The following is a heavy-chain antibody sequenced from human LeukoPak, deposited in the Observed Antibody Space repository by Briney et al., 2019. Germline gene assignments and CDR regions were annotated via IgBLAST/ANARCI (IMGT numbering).Heavy chain of an antibody. V-gene: IGHV4-39*07. J-gene: IGHJ4*02. CDR3: AGHCSGGSCYSRTPGLDY. CDR2: INHSGST. Sequence: SETLSLTCTVSGGSISSSGYYWDWIRQPPGKGLEWIGEINHSGSTNYNPSLKSRVTISVDTSKNQFSLKLSSVTAADTAVYYCAGHCSGGSCYSRTPGLDYWGQGTLVTVSS. CDR1: GGSISSSGYY. D-gene: IGHD2-15*01.